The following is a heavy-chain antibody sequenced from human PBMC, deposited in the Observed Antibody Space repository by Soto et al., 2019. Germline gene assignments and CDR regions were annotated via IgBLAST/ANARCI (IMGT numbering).Heavy chain of an antibody. V-gene: IGHV4-31*03. CDR2: IYYSGST. CDR3: ARIDSTGYYYGYYFDY. CDR1: GGSISSGGYY. D-gene: IGHD3-22*01. Sequence: SETLSLTCTVSGGSISSGGYYWSWIRQHPGKGLEWIGYIYYSGSTYYNPSLKSRVTISVDTSKNQFSLKLSSVTAADTAVYYCARIDSTGYYYGYYFDYWGQGTLVTVSS. J-gene: IGHJ4*02.